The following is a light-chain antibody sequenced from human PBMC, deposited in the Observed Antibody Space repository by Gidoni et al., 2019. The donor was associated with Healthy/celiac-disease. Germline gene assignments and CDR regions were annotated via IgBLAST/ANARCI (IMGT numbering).Light chain of an antibody. CDR2: AAS. CDR3: QQSYSTPGT. J-gene: IGKJ2*02. CDR1: QSISSY. Sequence: DIQMTQSPSSLSASVGDRVTLTCRESQSISSYLNWYQQKPGKAPKLLIYAASSLQSGVPSRFSGSGSGTDFTLTISSLQPEDFATYYCQQSYSTPGTCGQGTKLEIK. V-gene: IGKV1-39*01.